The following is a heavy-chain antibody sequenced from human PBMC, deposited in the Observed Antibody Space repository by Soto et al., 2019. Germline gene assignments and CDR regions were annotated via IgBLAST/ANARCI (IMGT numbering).Heavy chain of an antibody. V-gene: IGHV3-23*01. CDR3: AKDPRLMVPAGINWFDP. Sequence: GGSLRLSCAASGFTFSSYAMSWVRQAPGKGLEWVSAISGSGGSTYYADSVKGRFTISRDNSKNRLYLQMNSLRAEDTAVYYCAKDPRLMVPAGINWFDPWGQGTLVTVSS. D-gene: IGHD2-2*01. J-gene: IGHJ5*02. CDR2: ISGSGGST. CDR1: GFTFSSYA.